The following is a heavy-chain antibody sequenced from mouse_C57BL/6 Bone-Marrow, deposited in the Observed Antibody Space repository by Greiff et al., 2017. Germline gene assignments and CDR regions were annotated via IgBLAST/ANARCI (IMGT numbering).Heavy chain of an antibody. D-gene: IGHD2-4*01. V-gene: IGHV5-4*01. CDR3: ARDYDYVYCAMDY. Sequence: EVQLVESGGGLVKPGGSLKLSCAASGFTFSSYAMSWVRQTPEKRLEWVATISDGGSYTYYPDNVKGRFTISRDNAKNNLYLQMSHLKSEDTAMYYCARDYDYVYCAMDYWGQGTSVTVSS. CDR2: ISDGGSYT. CDR1: GFTFSSYA. J-gene: IGHJ4*01.